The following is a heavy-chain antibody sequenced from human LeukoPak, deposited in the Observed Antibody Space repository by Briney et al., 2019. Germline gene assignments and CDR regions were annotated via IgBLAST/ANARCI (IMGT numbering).Heavy chain of an antibody. CDR3: ARSDWNAFDI. Sequence: SETLSLTCTVSGGSISSYYWSWIRQPPGKGLEWIGYIYYSGSTNYNPSLKSRVTISVDTSKNQFPLKLSSVTAADTAVYYCARSDWNAFDIWGQGTMVTVSS. CDR2: IYYSGST. V-gene: IGHV4-59*01. D-gene: IGHD2-21*01. J-gene: IGHJ3*02. CDR1: GGSISSYY.